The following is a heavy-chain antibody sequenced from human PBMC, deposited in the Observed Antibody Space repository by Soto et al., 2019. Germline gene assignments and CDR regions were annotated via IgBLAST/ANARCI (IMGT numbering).Heavy chain of an antibody. CDR2: IYPGDSDT. CDR3: ARQQAYFNYHRMDV. V-gene: IGHV5-51*01. J-gene: IGHJ6*02. Sequence: GESRKISCKGSGYRFNDYWIVGVRQMPGKGLEWMGNIYPGDSDTRYSPSFQGQVTVSADKSITTAYLQWNSLKASDTAMYYCARQQAYFNYHRMDVWGQGTPVTVSS. D-gene: IGHD2-21*01. CDR1: GYRFNDYW.